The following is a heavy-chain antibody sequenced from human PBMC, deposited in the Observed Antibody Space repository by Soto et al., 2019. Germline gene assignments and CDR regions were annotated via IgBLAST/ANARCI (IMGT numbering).Heavy chain of an antibody. CDR3: ARALFPDVDIYAMDV. Sequence: GGSLRLSCAAAGFTFRDHAMHWVRQAPGKGREWLAIIWNDGSNKFYAGSVQGRFTISRDNSKNTVYLQMNTLSAEDTAVYYCARALFPDVDIYAMDVWGQGTTVTVSS. CDR2: IWNDGSNK. V-gene: IGHV3-33*01. CDR1: GFTFRDHA. J-gene: IGHJ6*02. D-gene: IGHD2-2*03.